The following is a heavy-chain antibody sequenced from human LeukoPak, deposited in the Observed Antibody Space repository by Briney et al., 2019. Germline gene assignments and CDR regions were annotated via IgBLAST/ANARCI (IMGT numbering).Heavy chain of an antibody. Sequence: SETLSLTCAVSGYSISSGYYWGWIRQPPGKGLEWIGSIYHSGSTYYNPSLKSRVTISVDTSKNQFSLKLSSVTAADTAVYYCAREVGAGGTATVPYWGQGTLVTVSS. D-gene: IGHD5-18*01. CDR1: GYSISSGYY. CDR3: AREVGAGGTATVPY. CDR2: IYHSGST. V-gene: IGHV4-38-2*02. J-gene: IGHJ4*02.